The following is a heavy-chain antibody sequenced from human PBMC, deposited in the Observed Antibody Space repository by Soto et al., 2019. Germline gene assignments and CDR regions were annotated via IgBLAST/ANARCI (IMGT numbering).Heavy chain of an antibody. CDR1: GYTFTSYY. V-gene: IGHV1-46*03. D-gene: IGHD2-15*01. Sequence: ASVKVSCKASGYTFTSYYMHWVRQAPGQGLEWMGIINPSGGSTSYAQKFQGRVTMTRDTSTSTVYMELSSLRSEDTAVYYCARGGSNIVVVVAAPNPDAFDIWGQGTMVTVSS. CDR2: INPSGGST. J-gene: IGHJ3*02. CDR3: ARGGSNIVVVVAAPNPDAFDI.